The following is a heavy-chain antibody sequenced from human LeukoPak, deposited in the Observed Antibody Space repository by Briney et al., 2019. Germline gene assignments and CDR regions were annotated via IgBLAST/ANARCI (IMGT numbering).Heavy chain of an antibody. CDR3: AREIFVSGSYPDF. V-gene: IGHV3-33*01. J-gene: IGHJ4*02. D-gene: IGHD3-16*02. Sequence: GGSLRLSCAASGFAFNTYAMHWVRQAPGQGLEWVALIWHDGSHKFYSNSVRGQFTISRDNSKNTVSLQMNNLGPEDTAVYYCAREIFVSGSYPDFWGQGTLVTVSS. CDR2: IWHDGSHK. CDR1: GFAFNTYA.